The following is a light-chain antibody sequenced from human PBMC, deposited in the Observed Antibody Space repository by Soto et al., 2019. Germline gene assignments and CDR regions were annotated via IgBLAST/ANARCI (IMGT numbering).Light chain of an antibody. V-gene: IGKV1-8*01. J-gene: IGKJ3*01. Sequence: AIRMTQSPSSLSASPGDRVTITCRASQDISSYLAWYQQKPGKAPNLLIYVASTLQSGVPSRFSGFGSGTEFTLTISSLQPEDFATYHCQQLQRTPFTFGPGTTVDV. CDR2: VAS. CDR3: QQLQRTPFT. CDR1: QDISSY.